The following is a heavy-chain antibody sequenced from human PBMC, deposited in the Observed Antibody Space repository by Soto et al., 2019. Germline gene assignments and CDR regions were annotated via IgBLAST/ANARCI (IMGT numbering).Heavy chain of an antibody. J-gene: IGHJ5*02. CDR1: GYTFTSYA. D-gene: IGHD2-2*01. Sequence: QGQLVQSGAEVKKPGASVKVSCKASGYTFTSYAMHWVRQAPGQRLEWMGWINAGNGNTKYSQKFQGRVTITRDTSASTAYMELSSLRSEDTAVYYCARVTPTHIVVVPAAIIIPWFDLWGQGTLVTVSS. CDR3: ARVTPTHIVVVPAAIIIPWFDL. CDR2: INAGNGNT. V-gene: IGHV1-3*01.